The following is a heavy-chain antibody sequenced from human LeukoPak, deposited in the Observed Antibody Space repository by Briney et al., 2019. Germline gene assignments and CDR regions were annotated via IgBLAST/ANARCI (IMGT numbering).Heavy chain of an antibody. CDR3: ARETNSNNLTGTDY. CDR1: GYTFTTYG. CDR2: ISTYDDNI. J-gene: IGHJ4*02. V-gene: IGHV1-18*01. D-gene: IGHD3-9*01. Sequence: ASVKVSCKASGYTFTTYGLSWVRQAPGQGLEWLGWISTYDDNIKYAQSLQGRLTLTIDTSTSTAYMELRSLTSDDTAVYYCARETNSNNLTGTDYWGPGTLVTVSS.